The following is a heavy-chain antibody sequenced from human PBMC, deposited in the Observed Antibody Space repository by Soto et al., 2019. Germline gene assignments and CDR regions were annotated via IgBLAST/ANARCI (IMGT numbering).Heavy chain of an antibody. J-gene: IGHJ5*02. Sequence: EVQLVESGGGLVQPGGSLRLSCAASGFTFSSYSMNWVRQAPGKGLEWVSYLSSSSSTIYYADSVKGLFTISRDNAKNSLYLQMNSLRAEDTAVYYCARHPERIAEIGWFDPWGQGTLVTVSS. CDR1: GFTFSSYS. CDR2: LSSSSSTI. CDR3: ARHPERIAEIGWFDP. D-gene: IGHD6-13*01. V-gene: IGHV3-48*01.